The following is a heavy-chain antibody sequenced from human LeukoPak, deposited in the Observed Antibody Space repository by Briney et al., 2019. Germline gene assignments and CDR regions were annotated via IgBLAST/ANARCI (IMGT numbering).Heavy chain of an antibody. CDR2: ISWDGGST. Sequence: GGSLRLSCAASGFTFDDYAMHWVRQAPGKGLEWVSLISWDGGSTYYADSVKGRLTISRDNSKNSLYLQMNSLRAEDTALYYCAKDAGLRSRIAKYYFDYWGQGTLVTVSS. CDR1: GFTFDDYA. CDR3: AKDAGLRSRIAKYYFDY. D-gene: IGHD4-17*01. V-gene: IGHV3-43D*03. J-gene: IGHJ4*02.